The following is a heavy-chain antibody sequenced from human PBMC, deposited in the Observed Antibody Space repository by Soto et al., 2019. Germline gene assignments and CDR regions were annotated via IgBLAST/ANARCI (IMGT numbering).Heavy chain of an antibody. J-gene: IGHJ6*03. CDR2: IYYTGST. Sequence: QVQLQESGPGLVKPSQTLSLTCTVSGGSISGGPYYWTWIRQHPGSGLEWIGYIYYTGSTYYNPSLKSRVIMSVDTSNNQLSLKWSSVTAADTAVYFCARVSGIVVVPTAKDPHYYYMDVWGKGTTVTVSS. D-gene: IGHD2-2*01. CDR1: GGSISGGPYY. V-gene: IGHV4-31*03. CDR3: ARVSGIVVVPTAKDPHYYYMDV.